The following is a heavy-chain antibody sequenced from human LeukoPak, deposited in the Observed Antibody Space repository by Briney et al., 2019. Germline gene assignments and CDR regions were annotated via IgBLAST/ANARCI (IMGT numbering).Heavy chain of an antibody. Sequence: ESGPTLAKPPPPLTLTCTFSCFSLSTRGANVGWIRQPPGKALEWLALIYGDDDKLYSPPLMSRLTITKDTSKNQVVLTMTNMDPVNTGTYYCAHRPGRGIPAAHWGEGTLVTVSS. CDR3: AHRPGRGIPAAH. CDR2: IYGDDDK. D-gene: IGHD2-21*01. CDR1: CFSLSTRGAN. J-gene: IGHJ4*02. V-gene: IGHV2-5*02.